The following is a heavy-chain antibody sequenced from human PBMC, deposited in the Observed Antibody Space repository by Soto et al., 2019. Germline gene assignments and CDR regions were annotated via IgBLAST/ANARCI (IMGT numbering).Heavy chain of an antibody. CDR3: ARKAYCASGRINLFDS. D-gene: IGHD3-10*01. CDR2: IDHSVST. J-gene: IGHJ4*02. Sequence: PSETLSLTCTVSGYSINSDAYWGWIRQPPGKGLEWIASIDHSVSTFNNPSLRSRVTISIDTTKNQFTLRLTAVTAADTAMYYCARKAYCASGRINLFDSWGQGTLVTVSS. V-gene: IGHV4-38-2*02. CDR1: GYSINSDAY.